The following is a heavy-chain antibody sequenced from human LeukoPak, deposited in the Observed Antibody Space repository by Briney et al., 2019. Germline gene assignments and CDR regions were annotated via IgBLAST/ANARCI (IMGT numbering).Heavy chain of an antibody. CDR1: CGSISSYY. D-gene: IGHD5-24*01. CDR2: IYYSGST. J-gene: IGHJ3*02. CDR3: ASQEEMATTNAFDI. Sequence: PSETLSLTWTVSCGSISSYYWSWIRQPPGKGLEWIGYIYYSGSTNYNPSLKSRVTISVDTSKNQFSLKLSSVTAADTAVYYCASQEEMATTNAFDIWGQGTMVTVSS. V-gene: IGHV4-59*01.